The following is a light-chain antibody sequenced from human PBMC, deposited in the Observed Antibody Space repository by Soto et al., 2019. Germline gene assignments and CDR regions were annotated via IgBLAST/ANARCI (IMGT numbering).Light chain of an antibody. Sequence: QSVLTQPRSVSGSPGQSVTISCTGTSSDVGGYNYVSWYQQHPGKAPKLMIYDVSKRPSGVSDRFSGSKSGNTASLTISGHQAEDEDDYYCRSDAGSDSSHVGFGGGTKRTVL. CDR3: RSDAGSDSSHVG. CDR1: SSDVGGYNY. V-gene: IGLV2-11*01. CDR2: DVS. J-gene: IGLJ2*01.